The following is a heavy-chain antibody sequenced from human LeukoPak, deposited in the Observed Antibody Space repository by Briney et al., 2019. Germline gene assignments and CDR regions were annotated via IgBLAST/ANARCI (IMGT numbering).Heavy chain of an antibody. CDR3: ARSPRTGTYHYYMDV. CDR1: GYTFTGYY. J-gene: IGHJ6*03. V-gene: IGHV1-2*02. D-gene: IGHD1-1*01. CDR2: INPNSGGT. Sequence: ASVKVSCKAPGYTFTGYYMHWVRQAPGQGLEWMGWINPNSGGTNYAQKFQGRVTMTRDTSISTAYMELSRLRSDDTAVYYCARSPRTGTYHYYMDVWGKGTTVTVSS.